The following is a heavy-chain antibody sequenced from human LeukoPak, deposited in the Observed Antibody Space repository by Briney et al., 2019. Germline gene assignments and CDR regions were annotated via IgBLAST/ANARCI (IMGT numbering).Heavy chain of an antibody. J-gene: IGHJ4*02. Sequence: SETLSLTCTVSGASISSYYWSWIRQPAGKGLEWIGRFYTSGSTNYNPSLKSRVTISVDTSKNQFSLKLSSVTAADTAVYYCAGASYDSSGVHWGQGTLVTVSS. CDR2: FYTSGST. D-gene: IGHD3-22*01. CDR1: GASISSYY. CDR3: AGASYDSSGVH. V-gene: IGHV4-4*07.